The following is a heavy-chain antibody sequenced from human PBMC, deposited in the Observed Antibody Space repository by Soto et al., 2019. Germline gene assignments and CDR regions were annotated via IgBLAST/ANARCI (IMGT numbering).Heavy chain of an antibody. CDR3: ARDRHSTSSGYFDH. CDR1: GVTFSDYG. V-gene: IGHV3-30*12. Sequence: VSCAASGVTFSDYGMHWVRQAPGKGLEWVAVVYYDGTNTYSADSVKDRFTISRDNFKNTLFLQMSSLRVEDTALYYCARDRHSTSSGYFDHWGQGTLVTVSS. D-gene: IGHD6-6*01. J-gene: IGHJ4*02. CDR2: VYYDGTNT.